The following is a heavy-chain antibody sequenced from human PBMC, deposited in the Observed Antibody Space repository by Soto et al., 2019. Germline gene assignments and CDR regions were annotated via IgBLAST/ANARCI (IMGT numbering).Heavy chain of an antibody. Sequence: PSETLSLTCTVSGGSINSGDYSWTWILQPPGKGMQWIGYIYHTGTTYYNMSLKSRVTISVDRPKNQFSLKLSSVTAADTVVYYCARDKITGLCDYWGQGTLVTVSS. V-gene: IGHV4-30-2*01. J-gene: IGHJ4*02. D-gene: IGHD2-8*02. CDR3: ARDKITGLCDY. CDR1: GGSINSGDYS. CDR2: IYHTGTT.